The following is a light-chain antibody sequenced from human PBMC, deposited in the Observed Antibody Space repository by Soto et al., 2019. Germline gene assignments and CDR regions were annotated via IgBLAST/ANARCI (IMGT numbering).Light chain of an antibody. CDR2: DAS. CDR3: RQRSNWPPIT. J-gene: IGKJ5*01. V-gene: IGKV3-11*01. Sequence: ETVLTQSPATLSLSPGERATLSRSASQSISSYLAWYQQKPGQAPRLLIYDASNRATGIPARFSGSGSGTDFTLTISSLEPEDFAVYYCRQRSNWPPITFGQGTRLEIK. CDR1: QSISSY.